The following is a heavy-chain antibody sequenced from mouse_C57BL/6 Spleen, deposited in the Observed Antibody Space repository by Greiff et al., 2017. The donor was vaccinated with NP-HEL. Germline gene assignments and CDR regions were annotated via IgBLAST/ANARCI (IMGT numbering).Heavy chain of an antibody. CDR1: GFSLTSYG. D-gene: IGHD1-1*01. CDR2: IWSDGST. V-gene: IGHV2-6-1*01. Sequence: QVQLQQSGPGLVAPSQSLSITCTVSGFSLTSYGVHWVRQPPGKGLEWLVVIWSDGSTTYNSALKSRLSISKDDSKSQVFLKMNSLQTDDTAMYYCARHRFTTVVADYYAMDYWGQGTSVTVSS. CDR3: ARHRFTTVVADYYAMDY. J-gene: IGHJ4*01.